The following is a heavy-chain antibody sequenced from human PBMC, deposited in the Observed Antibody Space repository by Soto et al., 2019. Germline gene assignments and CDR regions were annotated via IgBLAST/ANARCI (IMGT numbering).Heavy chain of an antibody. D-gene: IGHD2-2*01. Sequence: GGSLRLSCAASGFTFSSYAMSWVRQAPGKGLEWVSAISGSGGSTYYADSVKGRFTISRDNSKNTVYLQMDSLRAEDTAVYYCAKDGSSTVVAKKYYFDYWGLGTLVTVSS. CDR3: AKDGSSTVVAKKYYFDY. CDR2: ISGSGGST. J-gene: IGHJ4*02. V-gene: IGHV3-23*01. CDR1: GFTFSSYA.